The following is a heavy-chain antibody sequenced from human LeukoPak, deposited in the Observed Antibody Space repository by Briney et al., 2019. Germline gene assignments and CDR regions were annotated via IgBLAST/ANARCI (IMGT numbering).Heavy chain of an antibody. D-gene: IGHD5-18*01. J-gene: IGHJ5*02. V-gene: IGHV1-18*01. CDR1: GYTFTSYG. Sequence: GASVKVSCKASGYTFTSYGISWVRQAPGQGLEWMGWISAYNGNTNYAQKLQGRVTMTTDTSTSTAYMELRSLRSNDTAVYYCARAPGYSYGFRVPYNWFDPWGQGTLVTVSS. CDR2: ISAYNGNT. CDR3: ARAPGYSYGFRVPYNWFDP.